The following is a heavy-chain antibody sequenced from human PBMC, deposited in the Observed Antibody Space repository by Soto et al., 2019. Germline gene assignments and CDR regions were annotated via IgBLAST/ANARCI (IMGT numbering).Heavy chain of an antibody. CDR1: GFTFSGST. CDR2: IRSKTNNYAT. CDR3: ARGATVYGDYSSSKGMDV. Sequence: GGSLRLSCAASGFTFSGSTMHWVRQASGKGLEWVGRIRSKTNNYATAYAASVKGRFTISRDDSKNTAYLQMNSLKTEDTAVYYCARGATVYGDYSSSKGMDVWGRGTTVTVSS. V-gene: IGHV3-73*01. J-gene: IGHJ6*02. D-gene: IGHD4-17*01.